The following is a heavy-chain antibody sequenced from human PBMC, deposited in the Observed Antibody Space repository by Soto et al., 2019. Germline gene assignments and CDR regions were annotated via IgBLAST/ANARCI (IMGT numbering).Heavy chain of an antibody. CDR3: AKDSGYYGSGTNYYYGMDV. CDR1: GFTFSSYG. D-gene: IGHD3-10*01. V-gene: IGHV3-30*18. Sequence: RRLSCAASGFTFSSYGMHWVRQAPGKGLEWVAVISYDGSNKYYADSMKGRFTISRDNSKNTLYLQMNSLRAEDTAVYYCAKDSGYYGSGTNYYYGMDVWGQGTTVTVSS. CDR2: ISYDGSNK. J-gene: IGHJ6*02.